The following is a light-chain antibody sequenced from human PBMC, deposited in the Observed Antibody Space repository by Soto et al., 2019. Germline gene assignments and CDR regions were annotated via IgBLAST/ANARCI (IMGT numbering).Light chain of an antibody. J-gene: IGKJ4*01. CDR1: QSVGSD. Sequence: EIVMTQSPATLSVSPGERATLSCRASQSVGSDLAWYQQKPGQAPRLLIYGTSSRATGITDRFSGSGSGADFTLSITRLEPEDFALYYCQQYGSTPLTFGGGTKVDIK. CDR2: GTS. CDR3: QQYGSTPLT. V-gene: IGKV3-20*01.